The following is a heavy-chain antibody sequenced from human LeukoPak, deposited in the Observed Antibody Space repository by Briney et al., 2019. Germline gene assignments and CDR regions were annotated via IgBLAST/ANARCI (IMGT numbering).Heavy chain of an antibody. CDR3: ASPIWFGDLGTMVA. V-gene: IGHV3-21*01. CDR2: ISSSSSYI. D-gene: IGHD3-10*01. J-gene: IGHJ6*02. CDR1: GFTFSSYS. Sequence: GGSLRLSCAASGFTFSSYSMNWVRQAPGKELEWVSSISSSSSYIYYADSVKGRFTISRDNAKNSLYLQMNSLRAEDTAVYYCASPIWFGDLGTMVAWGQGTTVTVSS.